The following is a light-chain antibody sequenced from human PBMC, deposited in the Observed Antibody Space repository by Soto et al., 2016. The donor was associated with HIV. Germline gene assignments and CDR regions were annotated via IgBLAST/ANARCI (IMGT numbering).Light chain of an antibody. CDR1: NIGSKS. CDR2: DDS. J-gene: IGLJ1*01. V-gene: IGLV3-21*03. CDR3: QVWDSGSDRYV. Sequence: SYVLTQPPSVSVAPGKTATISCGGDNIGSKSVHWYYQKPGQAPVLVVYDDSDRPSGIPERFSGSNLGGTATLTISRVEAGDEADYYCQVWDSGSDRYVFGTGTRVTVL.